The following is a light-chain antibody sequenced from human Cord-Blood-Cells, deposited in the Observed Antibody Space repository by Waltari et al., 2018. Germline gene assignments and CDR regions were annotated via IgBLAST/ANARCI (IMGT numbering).Light chain of an antibody. J-gene: IGKJ2*01. V-gene: IGKV1D-8*01. CDR1: QGISSY. CDR3: QQYYSFPYT. CDR2: AAS. Sequence: VICMAQTPSLLSASTGDRVPFSCRISQGISSYLAWYQQKPGKAPELLIYAASTLQSGVPSRFSGSGSGTDFTLTISCLQSEDFATYYCQQYYSFPYTFGQGTKLEIK.